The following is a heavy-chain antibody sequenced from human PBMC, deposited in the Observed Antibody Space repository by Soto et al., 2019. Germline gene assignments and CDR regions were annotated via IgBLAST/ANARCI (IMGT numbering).Heavy chain of an antibody. CDR3: ARSGLRFLEWLLSSMDV. CDR2: MNPNSGNT. V-gene: IGHV1-8*01. CDR1: GYTFPSYD. Sequence: ASVKVSCKASGYTFPSYDINWVRQATGQGLEWMGWMNPNSGNTGYAQKFQGRVTMTRNTSISTAYMELSSLRSEDTAVYYCARSGLRFLEWLLSSMDVWGQGTTVTVSS. D-gene: IGHD3-3*01. J-gene: IGHJ6*02.